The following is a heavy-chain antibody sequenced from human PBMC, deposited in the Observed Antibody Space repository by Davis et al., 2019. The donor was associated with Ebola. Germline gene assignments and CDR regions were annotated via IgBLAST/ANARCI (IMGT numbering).Heavy chain of an antibody. CDR1: GFTFSSYS. V-gene: IGHV3-21*01. Sequence: GESLKISCAASGFTFSSYSMNWVRQAPGKGLEWVSSISSSGSYIYYADSVKGRFTISRDNAKNSLYLQMNSLRDEDTAVYYCARGPLVRGVIIGGADFDYWGQGTLVTVSS. CDR2: ISSSGSYI. CDR3: ARGPLVRGVIIGGADFDY. D-gene: IGHD3-10*01. J-gene: IGHJ4*02.